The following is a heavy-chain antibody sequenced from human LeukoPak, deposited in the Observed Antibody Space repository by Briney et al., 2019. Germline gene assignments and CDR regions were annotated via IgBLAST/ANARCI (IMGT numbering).Heavy chain of an antibody. D-gene: IGHD5-18*01. CDR3: ARSMVTFDN. V-gene: IGHV3-49*04. J-gene: IGHJ4*02. CDR1: GFTFTSYA. CDR2: IRSRTYGATT. Sequence: GGSLRLSCAASGFTFTSYAMSWVRQAPGKGLEWVGFIRSRTYGATTEYAASVKGRFIISRDDSKSIAYLQMNSLKTEDSAVYYCARSMVTFDNWGQGTLVTVSS.